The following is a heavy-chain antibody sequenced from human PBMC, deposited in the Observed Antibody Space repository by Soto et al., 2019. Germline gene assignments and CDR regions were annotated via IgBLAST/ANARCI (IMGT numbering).Heavy chain of an antibody. CDR2: IFYTGST. V-gene: IGHV4-59*01. D-gene: IGHD1-26*01. J-gene: IGHJ5*02. CDR1: GGSISRYF. CDR3: AHLSGLELFDP. Sequence: PSETLSLTCAVSGGSISRYFWSWIRQSPGKGLELIGYIFYTGSTTYNPSLKSRVTMAIAPSKTNFSLTLSSLSDSDTAVYYCAHLSGLELFDPWRQATLLTVSS.